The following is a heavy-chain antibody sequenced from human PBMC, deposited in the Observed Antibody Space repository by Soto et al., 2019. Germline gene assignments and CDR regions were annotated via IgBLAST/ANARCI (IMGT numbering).Heavy chain of an antibody. V-gene: IGHV1-69*01. CDR2: IIPIFGTT. Sequence: QVQLVQSGAEVKEPGSAVKVSCKAPADSFSSYGISWVRQAPGQGLEWMGGIIPIFGTTNYAEKFQGRVTIHADESTNTAYTELSSLRSEDTALYYCARVFPDGWVEPGVVRGYLDTWGRGTLVTVSS. CDR3: ARVFPDGWVEPGVVRGYLDT. D-gene: IGHD3-3*01. CDR1: ADSFSSYG. J-gene: IGHJ4*02.